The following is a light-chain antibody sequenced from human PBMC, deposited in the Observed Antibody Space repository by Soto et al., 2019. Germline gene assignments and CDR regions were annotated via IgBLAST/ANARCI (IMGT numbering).Light chain of an antibody. V-gene: IGKV1-5*03. CDR1: QGISSY. CDR3: QHYNSYSEA. J-gene: IGKJ1*01. CDR2: KAS. Sequence: DIQLTQSPSSLSASVGDRVTITCRVSQGISSYLNWYRQKQGKAPKXLIYKASTLKSGVPSRFSGSGSGTELTITISSLQPDDFETYYCQHYNSYSEAFGQGTKVDIK.